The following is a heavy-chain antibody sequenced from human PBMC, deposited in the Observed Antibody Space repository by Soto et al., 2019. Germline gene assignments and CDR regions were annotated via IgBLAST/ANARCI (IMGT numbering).Heavy chain of an antibody. CDR3: AAGLRRNGDIVVVPAASSYYYYMDV. CDR1: GYTFTSYY. V-gene: IGHV1-46*01. D-gene: IGHD2-2*01. Sequence: ATVKVSCKASGYTFTSYYMHWVRQAPGQGLEWMEIINPSGGSTSYAQKFQGRVTMTRDTSTSTVYMELSSLRSEDTAVYYCAAGLRRNGDIVVVPAASSYYYYMDVWGKGTTVTVSS. J-gene: IGHJ6*03. CDR2: INPSGGST.